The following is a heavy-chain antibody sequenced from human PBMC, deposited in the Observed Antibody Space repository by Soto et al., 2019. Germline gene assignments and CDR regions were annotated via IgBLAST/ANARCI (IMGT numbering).Heavy chain of an antibody. J-gene: IGHJ4*02. CDR3: AIAIPSSGWSPFDY. CDR1: GYSFTDYY. V-gene: IGHV1-2*04. Sequence: QVQLVQSGTEVKKPGASVKVACKVFGYSFTDYYIHWVRQAPGQGIEWLGWINPNNGGTDYAQKFRDWVTITRDTSISTAYMELKRLRSDDTAVYYCAIAIPSSGWSPFDYWGQGTLVTVSS. D-gene: IGHD6-13*01. CDR2: INPNNGGT.